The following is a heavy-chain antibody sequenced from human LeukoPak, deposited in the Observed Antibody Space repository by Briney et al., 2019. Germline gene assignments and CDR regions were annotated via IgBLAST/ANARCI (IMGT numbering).Heavy chain of an antibody. CDR2: IKSDGSST. Sequence: GGSLRLSCAASGFTFSSYWMHWVRQAPGKGLVWVSRIKSDGSSTIYADSVKGRFTISRDNAENTLYLQMNSLRAEDTAVYYCARGPVGTFDCWGQGTLVTVSS. CDR3: ARGPVGTFDC. V-gene: IGHV3-74*01. J-gene: IGHJ4*02. CDR1: GFTFSSYW. D-gene: IGHD3-10*01.